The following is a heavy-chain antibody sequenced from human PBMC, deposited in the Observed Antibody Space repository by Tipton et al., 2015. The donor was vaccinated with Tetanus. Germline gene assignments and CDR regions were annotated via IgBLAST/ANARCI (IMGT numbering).Heavy chain of an antibody. CDR1: GDSINSGDYY. V-gene: IGHV4-30-4*01. CDR2: IYYSGST. Sequence: LRLSCSVSGDSINSGDYYWSWIRQPPGKGLEWIGYIYYSGSTYYNPPLKSRVTISIDTSKNQFSLRLSSVTAADTAVYYCSSSPGNQYLAFFDYWGRGTKVTVSS. CDR3: SSSPGNQYLAFFDY. D-gene: IGHD3-3*02. J-gene: IGHJ4*02.